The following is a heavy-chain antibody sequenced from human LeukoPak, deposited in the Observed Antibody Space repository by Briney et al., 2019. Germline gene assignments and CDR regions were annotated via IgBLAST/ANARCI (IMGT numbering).Heavy chain of an antibody. CDR1: GGSISSGGYY. CDR3: ARGRPILGYCSGGSCLRGWFDP. V-gene: IGHV4-31*03. J-gene: IGHJ5*02. Sequence: SETLSLTCTVSGGSISSGGYYWSWIRQHPGKGLEWIGYIYYSGSTYYNPSLKSRVTISVDTSKNQFSLKLSSVTAADTAVYYCARGRPILGYCSGGSCLRGWFDPWGQGTLVTVSS. D-gene: IGHD2-15*01. CDR2: IYYSGST.